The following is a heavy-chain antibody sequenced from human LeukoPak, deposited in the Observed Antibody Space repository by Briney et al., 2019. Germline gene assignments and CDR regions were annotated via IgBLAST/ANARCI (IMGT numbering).Heavy chain of an antibody. CDR3: ARGGDYYGSGSYSKPYNWFDP. V-gene: IGHV4-34*01. CDR1: GRSFSGYY. Sequence: SETLSLTCAVYGRSFSGYYWSWIRQPPGKGLEWIGEINHSGSTNYNPSLKSRVTISVDTSKNQFSLKLSSVTAADTAVYYCARGGDYYGSGSYSKPYNWFDPWGQGTLVTVSS. J-gene: IGHJ5*02. CDR2: INHSGST. D-gene: IGHD3-10*01.